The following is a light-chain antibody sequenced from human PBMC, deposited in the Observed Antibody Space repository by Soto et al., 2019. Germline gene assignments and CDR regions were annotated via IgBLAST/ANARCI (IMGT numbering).Light chain of an antibody. CDR3: QRYGTSLPLT. CDR2: GAS. Sequence: EIVLTRSPGTLSLSPGDRATLSCRANQSVSSNYLAWYQQKPGQAPRLLIYGASSRATGIPDRFSGSGSGTDFTLTISRLEPEDFAVYYCQRYGTSLPLTFGGGTKVEIK. J-gene: IGKJ4*01. CDR1: QSVSSNY. V-gene: IGKV3-20*01.